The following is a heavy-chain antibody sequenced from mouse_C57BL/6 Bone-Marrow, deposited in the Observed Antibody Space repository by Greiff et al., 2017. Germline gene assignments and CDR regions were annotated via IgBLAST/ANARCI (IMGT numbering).Heavy chain of an antibody. D-gene: IGHD2-12*01. CDR2: INPGSGGT. J-gene: IGHJ2*01. CDR1: GYAFTNYL. V-gene: IGHV1-54*01. Sequence: QVQLQQSGAELVRPGTSVKVSCKASGYAFTNYLIEWVKQRPGQGLEWIGVINPGSGGTNYNEKFKGKATLTADKSSSTAYMQLSSLTSEDSAVYFCARETTGFDYWGQGTTRTVSS. CDR3: ARETTGFDY.